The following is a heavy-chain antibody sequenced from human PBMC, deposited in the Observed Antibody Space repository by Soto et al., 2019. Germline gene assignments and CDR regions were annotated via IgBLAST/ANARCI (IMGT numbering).Heavy chain of an antibody. J-gene: IGHJ6*02. Sequence: ESGGGLVKPGGSLRLSCAASGFTFSDYYMSWIRQAPGKGLEWVSYISSSGSTIYYADSVKGRFTISRDNAKNSLYLQMNSLRAEDTAVYYCASVAAAVFPYYYYGMDVWGQGTTVTVSS. CDR3: ASVAAAVFPYYYYGMDV. V-gene: IGHV3-11*01. CDR2: ISSSGSTI. D-gene: IGHD6-13*01. CDR1: GFTFSDYY.